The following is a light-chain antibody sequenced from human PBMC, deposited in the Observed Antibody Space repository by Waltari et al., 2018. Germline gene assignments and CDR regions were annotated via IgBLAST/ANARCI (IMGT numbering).Light chain of an antibody. CDR1: QSVLYISNNNNY. CDR2: GAL. J-gene: IGKJ4*01. CDR3: QQYYSTPLT. V-gene: IGKV4-1*01. Sequence: DIVMTQSPDSLAVSLGERATINCKSSQSVLYISNNNNYLSCYHQQPGQPPKLLIYGALTRESGFPDRFSGSGSGTDFTLTISSLQAEDVAVYYCQQYYSTPLTFGGGTKVEIK.